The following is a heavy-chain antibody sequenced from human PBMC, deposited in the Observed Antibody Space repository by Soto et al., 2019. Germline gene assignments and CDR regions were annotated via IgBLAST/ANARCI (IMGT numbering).Heavy chain of an antibody. V-gene: IGHV4-59*01. J-gene: IGHJ4*02. Sequence: SETLSLTCTVSGGSISSYYWGWIRQPPGKGLEWIGYIYYSGSTNYNPSLKSRVTISVDTSKNQFSLKLSSVTAADTAVYYCARDRSGQYDSSGYDYWGQGTLVTVSS. CDR1: GGSISSYY. CDR2: IYYSGST. D-gene: IGHD3-22*01. CDR3: ARDRSGQYDSSGYDY.